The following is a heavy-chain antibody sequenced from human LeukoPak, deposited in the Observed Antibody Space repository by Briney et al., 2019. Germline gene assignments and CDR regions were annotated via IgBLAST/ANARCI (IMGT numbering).Heavy chain of an antibody. V-gene: IGHV1-18*01. D-gene: IGHD3-3*02. CDR3: ARGGLATGFDP. CDR1: GYTFTRYD. J-gene: IGHJ5*02. Sequence: GASVKFSCKGSGYTFTRYDISWVRQAPGQGLEWMGWISGYNGNTNYAQKLQGRVTLTTDTSTSTAYMEMRSLRSDDTAVYYCARGGLATGFDPWGQGTLVTVSS. CDR2: ISGYNGNT.